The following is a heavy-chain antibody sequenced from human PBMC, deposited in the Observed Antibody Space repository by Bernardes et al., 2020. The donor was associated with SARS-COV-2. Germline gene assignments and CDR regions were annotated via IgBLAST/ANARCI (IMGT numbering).Heavy chain of an antibody. CDR1: GGSISNYY. J-gene: IGHJ5*02. D-gene: IGHD4-4*01. V-gene: IGHV4-59*12. Sequence: SETLSLTCTVSGGSISNYYWGWIRQSPGKGLEWIGYIYSTGSTYYNSSLRSRVTISADKSISTAYLQWSSLKASDTAMYYCATTITYNWFDPWGQGTLVTVSS. CDR2: IYSTGST. CDR3: ATTITYNWFDP.